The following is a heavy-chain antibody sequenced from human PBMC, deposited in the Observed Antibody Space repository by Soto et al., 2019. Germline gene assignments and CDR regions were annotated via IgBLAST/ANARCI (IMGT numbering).Heavy chain of an antibody. J-gene: IGHJ4*02. CDR1: GYTFTSYG. D-gene: IGHD3-22*01. CDR2: ISAYNGNT. V-gene: IGHV1-18*01. Sequence: DSVQVSCKASGYTFTSYGISWVRQAPGQGLEWMGWISAYNGNTNYAQKLQGRVTMTTDTSTSTAYMELRSLRSDDTAVYYCARQAVPDYDDSSGSPLYYFDYWGQGTLVIVSS. CDR3: ARQAVPDYDDSSGSPLYYFDY.